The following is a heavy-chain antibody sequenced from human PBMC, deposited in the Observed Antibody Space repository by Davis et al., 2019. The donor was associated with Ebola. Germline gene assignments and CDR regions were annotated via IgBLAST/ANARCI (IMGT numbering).Heavy chain of an antibody. J-gene: IGHJ6*04. CDR3: ARDASGTNYYYYGMDV. CDR2: ISWNSGSI. Sequence: SLKISCSVSGFMFSNYTMHWVRQAPGKGLEWVSGISWNSGSIGYADSVKGRFTISRDNAKNSLYLQMNSLRAEDTAVYYCARDASGTNYYYYGMDVWGKGTTVTVSS. V-gene: IGHV3-9*01. D-gene: IGHD3-10*01. CDR1: GFMFSNYT.